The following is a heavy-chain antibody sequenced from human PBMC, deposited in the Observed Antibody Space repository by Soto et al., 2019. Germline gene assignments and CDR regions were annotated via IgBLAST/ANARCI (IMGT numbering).Heavy chain of an antibody. Sequence: EVQLVESGGGLVKPGGSLRLSCAASGFTFSSYSMNWVRQAPGKGLEWVSSISSSSSYIYYADSVKGRFTVSRDNAKNSLYLQMNSLRAEDTAVYYCARAGPFYCSGGSCYRVDYWGQGTLVTVSS. D-gene: IGHD2-15*01. CDR1: GFTFSSYS. J-gene: IGHJ4*02. CDR3: ARAGPFYCSGGSCYRVDY. V-gene: IGHV3-21*01. CDR2: ISSSSSYI.